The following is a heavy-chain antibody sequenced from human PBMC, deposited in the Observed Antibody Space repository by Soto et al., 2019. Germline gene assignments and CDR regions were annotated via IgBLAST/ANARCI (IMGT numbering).Heavy chain of an antibody. CDR1: GSSIITTYY. V-gene: IGHV4-39*01. CDR2: AYYSGNT. J-gene: IGHJ6*02. Sequence: PSETRSLTCIVSGSSIITTYYWCLVRQPPGKGLECIGSAYYSGNTYYNSSLKSRVTIFVDTSKSQFSLILGSVTAAGTAVYYCARHDWARFYGMDVWGQGTTVTSP. CDR3: ARHDWARFYGMDV. D-gene: IGHD2-21*01.